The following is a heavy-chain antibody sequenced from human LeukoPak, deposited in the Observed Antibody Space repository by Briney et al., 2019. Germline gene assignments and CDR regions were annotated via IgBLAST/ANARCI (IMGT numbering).Heavy chain of an antibody. CDR2: ISSLGSTI. CDR3: AGGSYGDYYFDY. V-gene: IGHV3-11*01. CDR1: GFTFSDYY. Sequence: SGGSLRLSRAVSGFTFSDYYMNWIRQAPGKGLEWISYISSLGSTIYYADSVKGRFTISRDNAKNSLYLQMNSLRAEDTATYYCAGGSYGDYYFDYWGQGTLVTVSS. J-gene: IGHJ4*02. D-gene: IGHD4-17*01.